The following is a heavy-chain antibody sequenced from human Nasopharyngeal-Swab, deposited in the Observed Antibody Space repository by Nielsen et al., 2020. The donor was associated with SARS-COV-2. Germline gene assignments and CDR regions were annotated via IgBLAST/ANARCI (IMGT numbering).Heavy chain of an antibody. V-gene: IGHV3-23*01. CDR3: AKRKEILWLGSQRHGMDV. Sequence: GGSLRLSCAASGFTYSSYAMTWVRQAPGKGLEWVSAISGSGDHAYYADSVKGRFTISRDSSKNTLFLQMNSLRAEDTAVYYCAKRKEILWLGSQRHGMDVWGQGTTVTVSS. J-gene: IGHJ6*02. D-gene: IGHD3-10*01. CDR2: ISGSGDHA. CDR1: GFTYSSYA.